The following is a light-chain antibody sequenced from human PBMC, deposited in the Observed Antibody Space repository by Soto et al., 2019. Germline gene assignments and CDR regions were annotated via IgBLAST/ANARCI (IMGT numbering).Light chain of an antibody. CDR3: SSYTGSSTLYV. V-gene: IGLV2-14*01. CDR2: EVN. J-gene: IGLJ1*01. CDR1: SGDVGGYKF. Sequence: QSVLTQPASVSGSPGQSITIYCTGTSGDVGGYKFVSWYQQHPGKAPKLMIYEVNNRPSGVSSRFSGSKSGNTASLTISGLQAEDEADYYCSSYTGSSTLYVFGTGTKVTVL.